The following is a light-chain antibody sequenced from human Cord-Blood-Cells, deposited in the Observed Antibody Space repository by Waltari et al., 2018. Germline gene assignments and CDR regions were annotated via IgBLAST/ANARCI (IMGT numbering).Light chain of an antibody. CDR1: SSAVGTYHL. J-gene: IGLJ1*01. V-gene: IGLV2-23*01. CDR3: CSYAGSSTYV. Sequence: QSALTQPASVSGSPGQSLTISCTVTSSAVGTYHLFSWYQQHPGKAPKLMIYEGSKRPSGVSNRFSGSKSGNTASLTISGLQAEDEADYYCCSYAGSSTYVFGTGTKVTVL. CDR2: EGS.